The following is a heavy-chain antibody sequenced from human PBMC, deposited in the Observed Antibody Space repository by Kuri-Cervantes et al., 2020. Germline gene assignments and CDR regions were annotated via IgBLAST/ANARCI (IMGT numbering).Heavy chain of an antibody. CDR2: ISYDGSNK. Sequence: GESLKISCAATGFTFSSYGMHWVRQAPGKGLEWVAVISYDGSNKYYADSVKGRFTISRDNSKNTLYLQMNSLRAEDTAVYYCAKEERPRSWYRYYYYYGMDVWGQGTTVTVSS. J-gene: IGHJ6*02. V-gene: IGHV3-30*18. D-gene: IGHD6-13*01. CDR1: GFTFSSYG. CDR3: AKEERPRSWYRYYYYYGMDV.